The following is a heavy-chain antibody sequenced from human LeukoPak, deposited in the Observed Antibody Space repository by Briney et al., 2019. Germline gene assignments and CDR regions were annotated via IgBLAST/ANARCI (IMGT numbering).Heavy chain of an antibody. D-gene: IGHD3-10*01. Sequence: SETLSLTCTVSGGPISSYYWSWIRQPPGKGLEWIGYIYTSGSTNYNPSLRSRVTISVDTSKNQFSLKLSSVTAADTAVYYCARNLWFGQLSYDYWGQGTLVTVSS. J-gene: IGHJ4*02. V-gene: IGHV4-4*09. CDR1: GGPISSYY. CDR2: IYTSGST. CDR3: ARNLWFGQLSYDY.